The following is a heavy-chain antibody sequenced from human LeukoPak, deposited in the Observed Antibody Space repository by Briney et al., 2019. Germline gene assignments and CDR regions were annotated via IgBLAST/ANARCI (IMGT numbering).Heavy chain of an antibody. CDR2: IYPGDSDT. CDR1: GYSFTSYW. J-gene: IGHJ4*02. CDR3: ARRAYCGGGCYSSGEFDY. Sequence: PGESLRISCKGSGYSFTSYWIGWVRQMPGKGLEWMGIIYPGDSDTRYSPSFQGQVTISVDKSISTAYLQWSSLKASDTAMYYCARRAYCGGGCYSSGEFDYWGQGTLVTVSS. V-gene: IGHV5-51*01. D-gene: IGHD2-21*02.